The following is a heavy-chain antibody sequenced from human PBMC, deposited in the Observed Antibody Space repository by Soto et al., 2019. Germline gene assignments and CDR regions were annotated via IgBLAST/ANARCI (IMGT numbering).Heavy chain of an antibody. D-gene: IGHD1-26*01. Sequence: QVQLQESGPGLVKPSETLSLTCTVSGGSITGYYWTWIRQPPGKGLECIGYIYSSGVTNYSPYLKSRVTMSVDTFNNQLSLKLRSVTAADTAIYYCARGGMDTSVLTNWFDPWGQGTLVTVSP. CDR3: ARGGMDTSVLTNWFDP. CDR1: GGSITGYY. V-gene: IGHV4-59*01. J-gene: IGHJ5*02. CDR2: IYSSGVT.